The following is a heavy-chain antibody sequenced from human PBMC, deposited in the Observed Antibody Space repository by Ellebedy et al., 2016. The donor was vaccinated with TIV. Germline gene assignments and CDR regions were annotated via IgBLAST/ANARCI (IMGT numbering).Heavy chain of an antibody. CDR2: INPSGGST. J-gene: IGHJ3*02. CDR3: ARDRTPGVGGTDDAFDI. V-gene: IGHV1-46*01. Sequence: ASVKVSCXASGYTFTSYYMHWVRQAPGQGLEWMGIINPSGGSTSYAQKFQGRVTMTRDTSTSTVYMELSSLRSEDTAVYYCARDRTPGVGGTDDAFDIWGQGTMVTVSS. CDR1: GYTFTSYY. D-gene: IGHD6-19*01.